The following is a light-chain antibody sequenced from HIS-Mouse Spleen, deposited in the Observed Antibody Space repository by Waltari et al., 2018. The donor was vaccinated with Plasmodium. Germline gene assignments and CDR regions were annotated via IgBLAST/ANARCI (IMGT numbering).Light chain of an antibody. CDR3: QQYNNWSFT. V-gene: IGKV3-15*01. J-gene: IGKJ3*01. CDR2: GSS. CDR1: QSVSSN. Sequence: EILMTQSPATLSVSPGDRATLSCRASQSVSSNLACYQQKPGQAPRLLIYGSSTRATGIPARFSGSGSGTEYTLTISSLQSEDFAVYYCQQYNNWSFTFGPGTKVDIK.